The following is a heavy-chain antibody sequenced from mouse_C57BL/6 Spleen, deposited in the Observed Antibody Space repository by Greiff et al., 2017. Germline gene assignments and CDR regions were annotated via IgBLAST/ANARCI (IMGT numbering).Heavy chain of an antibody. Sequence: EVQLVESGGDLVKPGGSLKLSCAASGFTFSSYGMSWVRQTPDKRLEWVATISSGGSYTYYPDSVKGRFTISRDNAKNTLYLQMSSLRSEDTAMYYCARQRGEGCYVDYWGQGTTLTVSS. CDR1: GFTFSSYG. V-gene: IGHV5-6*01. J-gene: IGHJ2*01. CDR3: ARQRGEGCYVDY. D-gene: IGHD6-1*01. CDR2: ISSGGSYT.